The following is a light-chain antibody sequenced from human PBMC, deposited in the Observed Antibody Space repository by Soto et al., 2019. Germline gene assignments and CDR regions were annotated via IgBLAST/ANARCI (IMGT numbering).Light chain of an antibody. CDR1: QSVFYSSNNKNY. CDR3: QQYESTPPT. Sequence: DIVMTQSPDSLAVSLGERATINCKSSQSVFYSSNNKNYLAGYQQRPGQPPKMLIYWPSTRESGVPDRFSGSGSGTDFTLTITSMQAEDVAVYYCQQYESTPPTFGQGTKLEIK. J-gene: IGKJ2*01. V-gene: IGKV4-1*01. CDR2: WPS.